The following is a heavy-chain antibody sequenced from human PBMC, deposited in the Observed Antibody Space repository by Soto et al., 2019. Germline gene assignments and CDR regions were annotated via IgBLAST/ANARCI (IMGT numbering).Heavy chain of an antibody. CDR2: IIPIFGTA. V-gene: IGHV1-69*13. D-gene: IGHD6-13*01. CDR3: ARTEQLVFPNIYYYYGMDV. CDR1: GGTFSSYA. J-gene: IGHJ6*02. Sequence: ASVKVSCKASGGTFSSYAISWVRQAPGQGLEWMGGIIPIFGTANYAQKFQGRVTITADESTSTAYMELSSLRSEDTAVYYCARTEQLVFPNIYYYYGMDVWGQGTTVTVSS.